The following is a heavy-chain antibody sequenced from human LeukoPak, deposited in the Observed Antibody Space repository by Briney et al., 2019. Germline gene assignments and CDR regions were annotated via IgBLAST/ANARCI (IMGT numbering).Heavy chain of an antibody. D-gene: IGHD2-8*01. V-gene: IGHV4-39*07. J-gene: IGHJ4*02. CDR1: GGSISSSSYY. CDR3: ARGVLMVYARGVYFDY. CDR2: IYYSGST. Sequence: KPSETLSLTCTVSGGSISSSSYYWGWIRQPPGKGLEWIGSIYYSGSTYYNPSLKSRVTISVDTSKNQFSLKLTSVTAADTAVYYCARGVLMVYARGVYFDYWGQETLVTVSS.